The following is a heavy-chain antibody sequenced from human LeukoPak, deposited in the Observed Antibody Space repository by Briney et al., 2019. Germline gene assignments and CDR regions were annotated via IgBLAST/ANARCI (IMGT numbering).Heavy chain of an antibody. CDR3: ARADVNNWFDP. Sequence: SETLSLTCTVSGDSISSYFWSWIRQPPGQRLEWIGSMYYSGNTNYNPSLKSRVTISRNTSKNQFSLKVSSVPAADTAVYYCARADVNNWFDPWGQGTLVTVSS. V-gene: IGHV4-59*01. J-gene: IGHJ5*02. CDR1: GDSISSYF. CDR2: MYYSGNT.